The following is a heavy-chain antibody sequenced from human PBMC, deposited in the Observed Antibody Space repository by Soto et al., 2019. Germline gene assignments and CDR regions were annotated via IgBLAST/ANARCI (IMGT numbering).Heavy chain of an antibody. CDR3: ARGGIAARPQYDFDY. D-gene: IGHD6-6*01. J-gene: IGHJ4*02. CDR1: GGSFSGYY. CDR2: INHSGST. Sequence: QVQLQQWGAGLLKPSETLSLTCAVYGGSFSGYYWSWIRQPPGKGLEWIGEINHSGSTNYNPSLKRRVTIAVDTSKNQFSLKLSSVTAADTAVYYCARGGIAARPQYDFDYWGQGTLVTVSS. V-gene: IGHV4-34*01.